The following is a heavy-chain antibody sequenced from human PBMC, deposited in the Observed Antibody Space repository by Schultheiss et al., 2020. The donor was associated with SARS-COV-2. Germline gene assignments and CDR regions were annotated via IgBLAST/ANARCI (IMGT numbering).Heavy chain of an antibody. CDR3: ARARYCSGGTCYSGAFDT. J-gene: IGHJ3*02. CDR2: ISGYNGHT. D-gene: IGHD2-15*01. V-gene: IGHV1-18*01. CDR1: GYTFTSYG. Sequence: ASVKVSCKASGYTFTSYGISWVRQAPGQGLEWMGWISGYNGHTEYAQKLQGRVTMTTDTSTSTAYMELRSLRSDDTAVYYCARARYCSGGTCYSGAFDTWGQGTMVTVSS.